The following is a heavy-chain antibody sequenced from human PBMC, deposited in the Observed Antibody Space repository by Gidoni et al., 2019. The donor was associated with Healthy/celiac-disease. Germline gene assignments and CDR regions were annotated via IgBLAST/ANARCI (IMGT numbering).Heavy chain of an antibody. CDR2: IKQDGSEK. D-gene: IGHD1-26*01. CDR1: GFTFSSYW. Sequence: EVQLVESGGGLVQPGGSLRLSCAASGFTFSSYWMSWVRQAPGKGLEWVANIKQDGSEKYYVDSVKGRFTISRDNAKNSLYLQMNSLRAEDTAVYYCARDGGPKSGTVGATTPPFWYWGQGTLVTVSS. CDR3: ARDGGPKSGTVGATTPPFWY. V-gene: IGHV3-7*01. J-gene: IGHJ4*02.